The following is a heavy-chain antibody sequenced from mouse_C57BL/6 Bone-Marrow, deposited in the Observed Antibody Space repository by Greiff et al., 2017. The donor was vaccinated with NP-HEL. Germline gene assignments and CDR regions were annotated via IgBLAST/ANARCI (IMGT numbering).Heavy chain of an antibody. D-gene: IGHD1-1*01. CDR2: IYPGSGST. J-gene: IGHJ2*01. CDR1: GYTFTSYW. V-gene: IGHV1-55*01. CDR3: ATDGIYYYGSSYADY. Sequence: QVQLQQPGAELVKPGASVKMSCKASGYTFTSYWINWVKQRPGQGLEWIGDIYPGSGSTNYNEKFKSKATLTVDTSSSTAYMQLSSLTSEDSAVYYCATDGIYYYGSSYADYWGQGTTLTVSS.